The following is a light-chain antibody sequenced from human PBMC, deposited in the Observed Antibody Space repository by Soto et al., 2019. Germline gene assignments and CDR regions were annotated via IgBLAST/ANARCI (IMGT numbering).Light chain of an antibody. CDR3: QQANSFPYT. CDR1: QVISSW. V-gene: IGKV1D-12*01. CDR2: AAS. J-gene: IGKJ2*01. Sequence: DIQITQSPSSVSASVGGRVTITCRASQVISSWLAWYQQKPGKAPKLLIYAASSLQSGVPPRFSGSGSGTDFTLTISSLQPEDFATYYCQQANSFPYTFGQGTKLEIK.